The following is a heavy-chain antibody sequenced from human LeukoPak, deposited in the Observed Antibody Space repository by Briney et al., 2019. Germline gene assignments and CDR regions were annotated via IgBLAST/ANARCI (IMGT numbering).Heavy chain of an antibody. D-gene: IGHD4-17*01. CDR2: IYPGDSDT. Sequence: GESLKISCKGSGYSFAINWIGWVRQMPGKGLEWMGVIYPGDSDTRYSPPFQGQVTISADMSINTAYLQWSSLKASDTAMYYCARSSDYVFDYWGQGTLVTVSS. V-gene: IGHV5-51*01. CDR3: ARSSDYVFDY. CDR1: GYSFAINW. J-gene: IGHJ4*02.